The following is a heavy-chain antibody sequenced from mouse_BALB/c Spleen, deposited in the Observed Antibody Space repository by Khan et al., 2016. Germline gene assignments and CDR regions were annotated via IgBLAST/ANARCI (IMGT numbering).Heavy chain of an antibody. V-gene: IGHV1-87*01. J-gene: IGHJ3*01. CDR3: ARGSYGNYVFAY. CDR1: GYTFTSYW. D-gene: IGHD2-1*01. Sequence: QVQLKQSGAELARPGASVKLSCKASGYTFTSYWMQWVKQRPGQGLQWIGTIYPGDGDTRYTQKFKGKATLTADKSSSTAYMQLSSLASEDSAVYYWARGSYGNYVFAYWGQGTLVTVSA. CDR2: IYPGDGDT.